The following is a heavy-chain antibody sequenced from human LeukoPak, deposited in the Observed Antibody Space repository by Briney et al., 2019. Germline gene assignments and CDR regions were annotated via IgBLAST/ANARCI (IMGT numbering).Heavy chain of an antibody. D-gene: IGHD3-9*01. CDR2: ISSSSSYI. Sequence: GGSLRLSCAASGFTFSTYTMNWVRQAPGEGLEWVSSISSSSSYIYYADSVKGRFTISRDNAKNSLYLQMDSLRAEDTAVYYCARDTRRTSGFYWGQGTPVTVSS. V-gene: IGHV3-21*01. CDR1: GFTFSTYT. J-gene: IGHJ4*02. CDR3: ARDTRRTSGFY.